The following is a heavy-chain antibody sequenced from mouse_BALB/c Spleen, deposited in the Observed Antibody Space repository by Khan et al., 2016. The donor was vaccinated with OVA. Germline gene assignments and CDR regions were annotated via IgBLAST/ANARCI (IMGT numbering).Heavy chain of an antibody. CDR1: GYSITSGYG. J-gene: IGHJ2*01. CDR3: ARTARIKY. D-gene: IGHD1-2*01. CDR2: ISYSGST. Sequence: VQLVESGPGLVKPSQSLSLTCTATGYSITSGYGWNWIRQFPGNKLEWMGNISYSGSTNYNPSFKSRISITRDTSKNQFFLQLNAVTTEDTATYYCARTARIKYWGQGTTVTVSS. V-gene: IGHV3-2*02.